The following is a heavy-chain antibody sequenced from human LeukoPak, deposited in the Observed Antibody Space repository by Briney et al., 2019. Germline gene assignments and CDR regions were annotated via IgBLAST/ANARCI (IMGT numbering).Heavy chain of an antibody. CDR3: AREGYCSGGSCYSEIDY. Sequence: SETLSLTCSVSGASISGGTYYWGWIRQPPGKGLEWIGSIYYTGSTYDNPSLKGRVTISVDTSKNQFSLKLSSVTAADTAVYYCAREGYCSGGSCYSEIDYWGQGTLVTASS. J-gene: IGHJ4*02. CDR2: IYYTGST. D-gene: IGHD2-15*01. CDR1: GASISGGTYY. V-gene: IGHV4-39*02.